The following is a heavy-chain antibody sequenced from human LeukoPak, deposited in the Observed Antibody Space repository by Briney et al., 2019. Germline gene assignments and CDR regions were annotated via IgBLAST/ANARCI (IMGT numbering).Heavy chain of an antibody. J-gene: IGHJ4*02. D-gene: IGHD6-19*01. CDR3: AREGSGWYGNFDY. Sequence: RASVTVSFKGSAYTFTDYYMHWVRQAPGQGLEWMGWINPDSGGTNYAQKFQGRVTMTRDTSLSTAYMEVSRLRSDDTAVYYCAREGSGWYGNFDYWGQGTLVTVSS. CDR2: INPDSGGT. V-gene: IGHV1-2*02. CDR1: AYTFTDYY.